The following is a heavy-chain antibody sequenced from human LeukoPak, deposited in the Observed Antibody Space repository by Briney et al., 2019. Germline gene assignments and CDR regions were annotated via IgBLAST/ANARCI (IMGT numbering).Heavy chain of an antibody. V-gene: IGHV1-2*02. J-gene: IGHJ4*02. CDR3: ARAYGLEMATITLGY. CDR2: INPNSGGT. CDR1: VYTFTGYY. D-gene: IGHD5-24*01. Sequence: ASVKASCKASVYTFTGYYMHWVRQAPGQGLEWMGWINPNSGGTNYAQTFKGRVTMTRDTSISTAYMELSRLRSDDTAVYYCARAYGLEMATITLGYWGQGTLVTVSS.